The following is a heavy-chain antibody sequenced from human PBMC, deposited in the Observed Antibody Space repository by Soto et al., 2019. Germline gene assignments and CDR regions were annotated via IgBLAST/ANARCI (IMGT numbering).Heavy chain of an antibody. D-gene: IGHD3-10*01. CDR2: INHRGST. Sequence: QVQLQQWGAGLLKPSETLSLTSAVYGGSFSGYYWSWIRQPPGKGLEWIGEINHRGSTNHNPSLQSRVTLAVDTSKNQFSLKLSSVTAADTAVYYCARGKVVLGSFVTLDYWGQGTLVTVSS. CDR3: ARGKVVLGSFVTLDY. V-gene: IGHV4-34*01. J-gene: IGHJ4*02. CDR1: GGSFSGYY.